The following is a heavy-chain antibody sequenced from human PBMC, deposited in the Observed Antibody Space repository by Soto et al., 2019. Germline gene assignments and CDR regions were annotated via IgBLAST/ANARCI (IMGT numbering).Heavy chain of an antibody. CDR1: GFTFSDHY. D-gene: IGHD3-10*01. J-gene: IGHJ4*02. V-gene: IGHV3-72*01. Sequence: EVQLVESGGGLVQPGGSLRLSCAASGFTFSDHYMDWVRQAPGKGLEWVGRSKNKADSYTTEYAASVKGRVTISRDGSKNSLLLQMNSLKTGDTAVYYCTVWGSGNDFGAAWGQGILVTVSS. CDR2: SKNKADSYTT. CDR3: TVWGSGNDFGAA.